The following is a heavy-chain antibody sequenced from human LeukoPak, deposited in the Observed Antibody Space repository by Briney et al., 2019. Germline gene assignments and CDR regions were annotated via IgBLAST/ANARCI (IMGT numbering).Heavy chain of an antibody. D-gene: IGHD5-18*01. J-gene: IGHJ4*02. CDR3: ARVPDTAMVTFYFDY. CDR1: GGSISSSSYY. Sequence: TSETLSLTCTVSGGSISSSSYYWGWIRQPPGKGLEWIGSIYYSGSTYYNPSLKSRVTISVDTSKNQFSLKLSSVTAADTAVYYCARVPDTAMVTFYFDYWGQGTLVTVSS. V-gene: IGHV4-39*01. CDR2: IYYSGST.